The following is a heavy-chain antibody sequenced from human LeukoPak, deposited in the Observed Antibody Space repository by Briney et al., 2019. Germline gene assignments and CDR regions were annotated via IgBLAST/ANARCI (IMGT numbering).Heavy chain of an antibody. CDR2: IIPIFGTA. J-gene: IGHJ5*02. D-gene: IGHD2-2*02. Sequence: GASVKVSCKASGGTFSSYAISWVRQAPGQGLEWMGGIIPIFGTANYAQKFQGRVTITADKSTSTANMELSGLRSEDTAVYYCARDRPGRYCSSTSCYTASPFDPWGQGTLVTVSS. CDR3: ARDRPGRYCSSTSCYTASPFDP. CDR1: GGTFSSYA. V-gene: IGHV1-69*06.